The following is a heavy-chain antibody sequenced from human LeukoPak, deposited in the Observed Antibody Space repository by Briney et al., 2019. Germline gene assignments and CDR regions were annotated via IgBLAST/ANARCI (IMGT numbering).Heavy chain of an antibody. J-gene: IGHJ4*02. CDR2: ISGRAGST. D-gene: IGHD6-6*01. CDR3: TKGGPYSTSPDFDY. V-gene: IGHV3-23*01. Sequence: VGSLRLSCAASGFTFSSYAMSWVRQAPGKGLEWVSSISGRAGSTYYADSVKGRFTISRDNSNNTLFLQMNSLRAEETAVYYCTKGGPYSTSPDFDYWGQGTLVTVSS. CDR1: GFTFSSYA.